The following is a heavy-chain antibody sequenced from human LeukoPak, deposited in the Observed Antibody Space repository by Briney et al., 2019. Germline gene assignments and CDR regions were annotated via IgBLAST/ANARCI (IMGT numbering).Heavy chain of an antibody. CDR1: GFTFSSYA. CDR3: ARIPLYSSLSFDY. J-gene: IGHJ4*02. CDR2: ISYDGSNK. D-gene: IGHD6-6*01. Sequence: GGSLRLSCAASGFTFSSYAMHWVRQAPGKGLEWVAVISYDGSNKYYADSVKGRFTISRDNSKNTLYLQMNSLRAEDTAVYYCARIPLYSSLSFDYWGQGTLVTVSS. V-gene: IGHV3-30-3*01.